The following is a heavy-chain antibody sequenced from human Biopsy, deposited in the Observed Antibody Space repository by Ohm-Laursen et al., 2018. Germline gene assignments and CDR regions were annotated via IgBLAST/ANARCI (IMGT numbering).Heavy chain of an antibody. CDR2: INPHSGTT. D-gene: IGHD2-15*01. CDR3: AKGQDLRGGAEYFQH. V-gene: IGHV1-2*02. J-gene: IGHJ1*01. CDR1: GYTFTGQY. Sequence: ASSVKVSCKASGYTFTGQYLHWVRQVPGQGLEWVGWINPHSGTTKFAQDFQGRVTMTRDTSITTAYMELRRLRSDDTAVYYCAKGQDLRGGAEYFQHWGQGALVTVSS.